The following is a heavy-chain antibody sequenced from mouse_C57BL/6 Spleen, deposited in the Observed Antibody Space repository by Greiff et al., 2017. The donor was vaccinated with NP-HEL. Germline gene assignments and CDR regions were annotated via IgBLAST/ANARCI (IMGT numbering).Heavy chain of an antibody. Sequence: EVHLVESGGDLVKPGGSLKLSCAASGFTFSSYGMSWVRQTPDKRLEWVATISSGGSYTYYPDSVKGRFTISRDNAKNTLYLQMSSLKSEDTAMYYCARRGGSSAGYFDVWGTGTTVTVSS. J-gene: IGHJ1*03. CDR1: GFTFSSYG. CDR3: ARRGGSSAGYFDV. CDR2: ISSGGSYT. V-gene: IGHV5-6*01. D-gene: IGHD1-1*01.